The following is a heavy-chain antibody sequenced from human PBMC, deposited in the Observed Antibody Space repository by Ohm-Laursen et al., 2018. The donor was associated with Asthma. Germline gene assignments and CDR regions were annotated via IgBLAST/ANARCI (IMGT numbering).Heavy chain of an antibody. CDR3: ARRYYYDSSGYHYYYGMDV. Sequence: ASVKVSCKASGYTFTSYGISWVRQAPGQGLEWMGWISAYNGNTNYAQKLQGRVTMTTDTSTSTAYMELRNLRSDDTAVYYCARRYYYDSSGYHYYYGMDVWGQGTTVTVSS. J-gene: IGHJ6*02. CDR1: GYTFTSYG. CDR2: ISAYNGNT. D-gene: IGHD3-22*01. V-gene: IGHV1-18*01.